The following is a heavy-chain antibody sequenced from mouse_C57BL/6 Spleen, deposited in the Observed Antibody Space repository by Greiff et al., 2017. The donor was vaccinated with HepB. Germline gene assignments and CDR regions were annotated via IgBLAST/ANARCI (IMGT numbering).Heavy chain of an antibody. J-gene: IGHJ1*03. CDR1: GYTFTSYW. CDR3: ARELFYGSSYGYFDV. Sequence: QVQLQQPGAELVKPGASVKLSCKASGYTFTSYWMHWVKQRPGRGLEWIGRIDPNSGGTKYNEKFKSKATLPVDKPSSTAYMQLSSLTSEDSAVYECARELFYGSSYGYFDVWGTGTTVTVSS. D-gene: IGHD1-1*01. CDR2: IDPNSGGT. V-gene: IGHV1-72*01.